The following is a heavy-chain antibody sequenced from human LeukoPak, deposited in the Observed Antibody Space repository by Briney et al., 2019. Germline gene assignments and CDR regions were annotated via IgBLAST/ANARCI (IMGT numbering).Heavy chain of an antibody. CDR1: GYTFTSYG. V-gene: IGHV1-18*01. Sequence: GASVKVSCKASGYTFTSYGISWVRQAPGQGLEWMGWISAYNGNTNYAQKLQGRVTMTTDTSTSTAYMELRSLRSDDTAVYYCARDLYSSSNDAFDIWGQGTMVTVSS. J-gene: IGHJ3*02. D-gene: IGHD6-6*01. CDR3: ARDLYSSSNDAFDI. CDR2: ISAYNGNT.